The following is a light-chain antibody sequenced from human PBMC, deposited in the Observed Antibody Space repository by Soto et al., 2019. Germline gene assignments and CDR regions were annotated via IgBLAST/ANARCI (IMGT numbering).Light chain of an antibody. CDR2: DAS. J-gene: IGKJ5*01. V-gene: IGKV3-11*01. CDR3: QQRRDWPIT. Sequence: EIVLTRSPANHYLTPGERATLSCRASQSISTYLAWYQQKPGQAPRLLIYDASNRATGIPASFSGRGSETDFTLTISSLEPEDFAVYYCQQRRDWPITFGQGTRLEIK. CDR1: QSISTY.